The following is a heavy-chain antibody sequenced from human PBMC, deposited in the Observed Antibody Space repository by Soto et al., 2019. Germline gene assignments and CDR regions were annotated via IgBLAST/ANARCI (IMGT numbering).Heavy chain of an antibody. D-gene: IGHD3-16*01. V-gene: IGHV1-8*01. Sequence: GASVKVSCKASGYTFTSYDINWVRQATGQGLEWMGWMNPNSGNTGYAQKLQGRVAMTRNTSISTAYMELSSLRSEDTAVYYCARGLLPSYYDYIWGSYYDYYLDYWGQGTLVTVSS. J-gene: IGHJ4*02. CDR1: GYTFTSYD. CDR3: ARGLLPSYYDYIWGSYYDYYLDY. CDR2: MNPNSGNT.